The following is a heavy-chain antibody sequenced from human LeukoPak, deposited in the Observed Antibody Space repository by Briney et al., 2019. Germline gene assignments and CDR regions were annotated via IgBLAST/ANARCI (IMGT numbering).Heavy chain of an antibody. J-gene: IGHJ4*02. CDR2: IRKKANSYTK. Sequence: PGGSLRHSCAASGFTFSDHYMDWVRQAPGKGLGWVGRIRKKANSYTKHYAASVKDRFTISRDDSSNSLYVQMNSLKSEDTAVYYCARGRSPSGCSSTTCSQYYFDYWGQGTLVTVSS. CDR3: ARGRSPSGCSSTTCSQYYFDY. CDR1: GFTFSDHY. D-gene: IGHD2-2*01. V-gene: IGHV3-72*01.